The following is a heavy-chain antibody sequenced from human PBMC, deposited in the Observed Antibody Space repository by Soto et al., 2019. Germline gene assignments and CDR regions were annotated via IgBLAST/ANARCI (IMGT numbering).Heavy chain of an antibody. D-gene: IGHD1-1*01. Sequence: VGSLRVSCSVSGFTFSSYAMHWVRQAPGKGLEYVSGIRGNGDPPFYADSVKGRFTISRDNSKNTLYLQMSSLSADDTAVYYCVKSRCGNDFDFFDWGQGALVTVSS. CDR2: IRGNGDPP. CDR1: GFTFSSYA. V-gene: IGHV3-64D*06. CDR3: VKSRCGNDFDFFD. J-gene: IGHJ4*02.